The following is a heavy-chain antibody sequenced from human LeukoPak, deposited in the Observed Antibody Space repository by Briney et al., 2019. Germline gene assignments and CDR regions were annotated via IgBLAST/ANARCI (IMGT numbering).Heavy chain of an antibody. V-gene: IGHV3-11*01. Sequence: PGGSLRLSCAASGFTFGDYYMSWIRQAPGKGLEWVSYISSSGSTIYYADSVKGRFTISRDNAKNSLYLQMNSLRAEDTAVYYCARDTSVLWFSHNFDYWGQGTLVTVSS. J-gene: IGHJ4*02. CDR1: GFTFGDYY. CDR3: ARDTSVLWFSHNFDY. CDR2: ISSSGSTI. D-gene: IGHD3/OR15-3a*01.